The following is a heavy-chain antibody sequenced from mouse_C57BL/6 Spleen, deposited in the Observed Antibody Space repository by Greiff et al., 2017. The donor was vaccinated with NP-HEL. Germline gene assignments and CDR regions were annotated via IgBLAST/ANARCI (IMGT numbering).Heavy chain of an antibody. D-gene: IGHD1-1*01. V-gene: IGHV1-69*01. J-gene: IGHJ1*03. CDR1: GYTFTSYW. CDR3: ARSPITTVAWYFDV. Sequence: QVQLQQPGAELVMPGASVKLSCKASGYTFTSYWMHWVKQRPGQGLEWIGEIDPSDSYTNYNQKFKGKSTLTVDKSSSTAYMQLSSLTSEDSAVYYCARSPITTVAWYFDVWGTGTTVTVSS. CDR2: IDPSDSYT.